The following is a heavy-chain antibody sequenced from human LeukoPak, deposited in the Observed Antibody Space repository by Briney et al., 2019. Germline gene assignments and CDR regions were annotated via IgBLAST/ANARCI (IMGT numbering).Heavy chain of an antibody. Sequence: KPGGSLRLSCAASGFTFSSYSMNWVRQAPGKGLEWVSSISDDGTYIYYADSVKGRFTISRDNAKNSLYLQMNSLRAEDTAVYYCAREVRGDCGGDCYPPYYYYYMDVWGKGTTVTVSS. CDR3: AREVRGDCGGDCYPPYYYYYMDV. CDR1: GFTFSSYS. V-gene: IGHV3-21*01. J-gene: IGHJ6*03. D-gene: IGHD2-21*02. CDR2: ISDDGTYI.